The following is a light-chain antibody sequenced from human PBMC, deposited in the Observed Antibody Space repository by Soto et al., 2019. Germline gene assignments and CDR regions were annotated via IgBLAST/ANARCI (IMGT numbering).Light chain of an antibody. CDR2: GAS. CDR1: QSVSSR. V-gene: IGKV3D-15*01. Sequence: EIVMTQSPGTLSLSPGERATLSCRASQSVSSRLAWYQQKPAQAPRLLLSGASSRATGIPDRFSGSGSGTEFTLTISSLQSEDFAVYDCQQRSNWPPITFGQGTRLEI. J-gene: IGKJ5*01. CDR3: QQRSNWPPIT.